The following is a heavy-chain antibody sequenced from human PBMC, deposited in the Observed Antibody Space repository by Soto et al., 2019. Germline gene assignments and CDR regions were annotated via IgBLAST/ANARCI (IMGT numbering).Heavy chain of an antibody. CDR2: IYPGDSDT. D-gene: IGHD3-22*01. CDR1: GYSFTSYW. J-gene: IGHJ4*02. Sequence: PGEALKISCKGSGYSFTSYWIGWGRQMPGKGLEWMGIIYPGDSDTRYSPSFQGQVTISADKSISTAYLQWSSLKASDTAMYYCARPAYYYDSSGYYSLYYFDYWGQGTLVTVSS. V-gene: IGHV5-51*01. CDR3: ARPAYYYDSSGYYSLYYFDY.